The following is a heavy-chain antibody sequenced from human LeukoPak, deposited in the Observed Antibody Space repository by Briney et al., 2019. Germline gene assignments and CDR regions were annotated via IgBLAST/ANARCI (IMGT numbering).Heavy chain of an antibody. CDR2: INHSGST. Sequence: SETLSLTCAVYGGSFSGYYWSWIRQPPGKGLEWIGEINHSGSTDYSPSLKSRVTISVDTSKNQFSLKLSSVTAADTAVYYCARGIRFLEWLLPPYYYYYMDVWGKGTTVTVSS. V-gene: IGHV4-34*01. D-gene: IGHD3-3*01. CDR1: GGSFSGYY. J-gene: IGHJ6*03. CDR3: ARGIRFLEWLLPPYYYYYMDV.